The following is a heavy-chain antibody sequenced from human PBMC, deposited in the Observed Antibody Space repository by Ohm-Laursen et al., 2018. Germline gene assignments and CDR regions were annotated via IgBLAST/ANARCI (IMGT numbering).Heavy chain of an antibody. CDR2: ISSSSSFI. V-gene: IGHV3-21*01. D-gene: IGHD5-18*01. J-gene: IGHJ4*02. Sequence: GSLSLSCTASRFTFSSYSMNWVRQAPGKGLEWVSFISSSSSFIYYADSVKGRFTISRDNAKNSLYLQMNSLRAGDTAVFYCARGLGTAMVSPFDYWGQGTLVTVSS. CDR1: RFTFSSYS. CDR3: ARGLGTAMVSPFDY.